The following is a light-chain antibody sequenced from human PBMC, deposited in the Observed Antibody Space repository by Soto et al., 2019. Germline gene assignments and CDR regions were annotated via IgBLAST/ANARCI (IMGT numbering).Light chain of an antibody. CDR1: QSISSN. J-gene: IGKJ1*01. V-gene: IGKV1-5*01. Sequence: DIQMTQSPSTLAASVGARVPTTCRASQSISSNLAWYQQKPGKAPKLLIYDASNLDSGVPSRFSGRGSGTEFTLTISSLQPDDFTTYYCQQYNSHLTFGQGTKVDIK. CDR3: QQYNSHLT. CDR2: DAS.